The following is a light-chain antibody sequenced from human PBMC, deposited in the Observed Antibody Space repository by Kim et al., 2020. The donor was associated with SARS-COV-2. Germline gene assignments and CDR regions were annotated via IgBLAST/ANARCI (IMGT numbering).Light chain of an antibody. CDR2: GNS. V-gene: IGLV1-40*01. CDR1: SSNIGAGYN. CDR3: QSYDTTLTV. Sequence: QSVLTQPPSVSGAPGQTVTISCTGSSSNIGAGYNVHWYQQLPGAAPKVLIYGNSIRPSGVPDRFSGSKSGTSASLAITGLQAEDEADCYCQSYDTTLTVFGTGTKVTVL. J-gene: IGLJ1*01.